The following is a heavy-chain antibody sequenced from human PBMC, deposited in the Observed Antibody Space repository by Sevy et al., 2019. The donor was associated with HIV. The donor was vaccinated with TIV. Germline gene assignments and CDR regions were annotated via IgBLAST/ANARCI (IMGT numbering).Heavy chain of an antibody. CDR1: GFTFSSYA. CDR2: ISYDGSNK. V-gene: IGHV3-30*04. CDR3: AGESTLGGVDY. Sequence: GGSLRLSCTASGFTFSSYAMHWVRQAPGKGLEWVAVISYDGSNKYYADSVKGRFTISRDNSKNTLYLQMNSLGAEDRAVSCCAGESTLGGVDYWGQGTLVTVSS. D-gene: IGHD4-17*01. J-gene: IGHJ4*02.